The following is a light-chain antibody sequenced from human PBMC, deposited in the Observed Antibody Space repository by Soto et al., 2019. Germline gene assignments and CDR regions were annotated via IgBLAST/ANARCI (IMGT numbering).Light chain of an antibody. Sequence: QSALTQPAPLSGSPGQSITISCTGTSSDIGAYDYVSWFQQHPGKAPKLMISEVNNRPSGVSNRFSGSKSGNTAYLTISGLQVEDEAEYFCFSFITTSTHVFGTGTKVTVL. V-gene: IGLV2-14*01. CDR2: EVN. CDR3: FSFITTSTHV. CDR1: SSDIGAYDY. J-gene: IGLJ1*01.